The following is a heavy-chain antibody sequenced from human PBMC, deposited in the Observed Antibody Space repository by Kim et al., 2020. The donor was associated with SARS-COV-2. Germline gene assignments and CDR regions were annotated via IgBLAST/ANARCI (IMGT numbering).Heavy chain of an antibody. J-gene: IGHJ5*02. Sequence: GGSLRLSCAASGFTFSSYAMSWVRQAPGKGLEWVSAISGSGGSTYYADSVKGRFTISRDNSKNTLYLQMNSLRAEDTAVYYCAKDGGSSWYGGYNWFDPWGQGTLVTVSS. CDR3: AKDGGSSWYGGYNWFDP. V-gene: IGHV3-23*01. D-gene: IGHD6-13*01. CDR1: GFTFSSYA. CDR2: ISGSGGST.